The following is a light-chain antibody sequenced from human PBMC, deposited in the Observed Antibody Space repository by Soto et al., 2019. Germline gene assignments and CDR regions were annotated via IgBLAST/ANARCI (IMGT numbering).Light chain of an antibody. CDR3: QQRSNWPPEIT. CDR2: DAS. V-gene: IGKV3-11*01. J-gene: IGKJ5*01. Sequence: EIGLTQSTATLSLSPGERATLSCGASQSVSSYLAWYQQKPGKAPRLLIYDASNRATGIPARFSGSGSGKDFTLTISSLEPEDFAVYYCQQRSNWPPEITFGQGTRLEIK. CDR1: QSVSSY.